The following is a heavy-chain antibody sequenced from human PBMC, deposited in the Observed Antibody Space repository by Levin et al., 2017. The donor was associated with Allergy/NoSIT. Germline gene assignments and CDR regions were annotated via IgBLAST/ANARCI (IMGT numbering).Heavy chain of an antibody. J-gene: IGHJ5*02. CDR1: GFTFITSG. CDR3: ASVFYFESSGYYYP. Sequence: ASVKVSCKASGFTFITSGIVWVRQAPGQGLEWMGWISGYNGNTEYAQKFQGRVSMTTDTSTSTAYMELGNLRSDDTAVYYCASVFYFESSGYYYPWGQGTLVTVSS. D-gene: IGHD3-22*01. CDR2: ISGYNGNT. V-gene: IGHV1-18*01.